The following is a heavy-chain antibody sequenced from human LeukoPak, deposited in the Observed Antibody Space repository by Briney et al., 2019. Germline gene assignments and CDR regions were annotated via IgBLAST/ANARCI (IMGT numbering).Heavy chain of an antibody. D-gene: IGHD2-15*01. V-gene: IGHV4-59*01. CDR3: AREGYCSGGSCPKGFDP. J-gene: IGHJ5*02. CDR2: IYYSGST. CDR1: GGSISSYY. Sequence: SETLSLTCTVSGGSISSYYWSWIRQPPGKGLEWIGYIYYSGSTNYNPSLKSRVTISVDTSKNQFSLKLSSVTAADTAVYYCAREGYCSGGSCPKGFDPWGKGTLVTVSS.